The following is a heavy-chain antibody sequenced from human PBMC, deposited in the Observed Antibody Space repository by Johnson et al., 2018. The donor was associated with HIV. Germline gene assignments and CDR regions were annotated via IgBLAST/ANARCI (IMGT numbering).Heavy chain of an antibody. Sequence: VQLVESGGGLVQPGGSLRLSCAASGFTFSDHYMDWVRQAPGKGLEWVGRTRNKANSYTPEYAASVKGRFTISKDDSKNSLYLQMNSLKTEDTAVYYCARDSPWELTAFDIWGRGTRVTVSS. V-gene: IGHV3-72*01. D-gene: IGHD1-26*01. CDR2: TRNKANSYTP. J-gene: IGHJ3*02. CDR3: ARDSPWELTAFDI. CDR1: GFTFSDHY.